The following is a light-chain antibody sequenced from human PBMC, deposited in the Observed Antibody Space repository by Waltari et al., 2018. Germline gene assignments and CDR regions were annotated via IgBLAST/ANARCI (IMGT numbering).Light chain of an antibody. CDR3: QQSFDAPYS. CDR1: QRISTY. V-gene: IGKV1-39*01. J-gene: IGKJ2*03. CDR2: AAS. Sequence: DIQMTQSPSSLSASVGDRVTVTCRASQRISTYLNWYHQKPGKAPKLLICAASNLQSGVPSRFSGSGSGTDFTLTISSLQPDDFATYYCQQSFDAPYSFGQGTKLEI.